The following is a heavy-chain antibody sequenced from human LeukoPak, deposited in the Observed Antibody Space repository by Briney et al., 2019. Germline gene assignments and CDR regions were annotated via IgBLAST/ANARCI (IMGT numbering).Heavy chain of an antibody. J-gene: IGHJ6*03. CDR2: IIPIFGTA. Sequence: GASVKVSCKASGGTFGSYAISWVRQAPGQGLEWMGGIIPIFGTANYAQKFQGRVTITADESTSTAYMELSSLRSEDTAVYYCARLMDGSGSYYNVDHYYYYYMDVWGKGTTVIVSS. CDR3: ARLMDGSGSYYNVDHYYYYYMDV. V-gene: IGHV1-69*13. CDR1: GGTFGSYA. D-gene: IGHD3-10*01.